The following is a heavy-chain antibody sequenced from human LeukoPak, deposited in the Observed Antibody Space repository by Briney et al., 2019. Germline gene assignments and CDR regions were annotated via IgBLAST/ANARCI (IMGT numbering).Heavy chain of an antibody. Sequence: ASVKVSCKASRYIFTSYYMHWVRQAPGQGLEWMGIINPSGDSTSYAQKFQGRVTMTRDMSTSTVYMELSSLRSEDTAVYYCGGSLRFLVMDVWGEGTTVTVSS. J-gene: IGHJ6*03. CDR1: RYIFTSYY. CDR2: INPSGDST. D-gene: IGHD3-3*01. CDR3: GGSLRFLVMDV. V-gene: IGHV1-46*01.